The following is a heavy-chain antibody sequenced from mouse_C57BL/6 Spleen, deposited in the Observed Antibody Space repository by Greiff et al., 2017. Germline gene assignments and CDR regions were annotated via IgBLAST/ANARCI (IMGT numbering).Heavy chain of an antibody. V-gene: IGHV1-76*01. CDR2: IYPGSGNT. CDR1: GYTFTDYY. Sequence: VKLVESGAELVRPGASVKLSCKASGYTFTDYYINWVKQRPGQGLEWIARIYPGSGNTYYNEKFKGKATLTAEKSSSTAYMQLSSLTSEDSAVYFCARIFDYWGQGTTLTVSS. J-gene: IGHJ2*01. CDR3: ARIFDY.